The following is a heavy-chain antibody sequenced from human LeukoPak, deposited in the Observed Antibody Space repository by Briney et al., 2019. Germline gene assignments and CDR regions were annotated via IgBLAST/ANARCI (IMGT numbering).Heavy chain of an antibody. CDR1: GGSISSSSYY. CDR2: IYYSGST. J-gene: IGHJ3*02. V-gene: IGHV4-39*01. D-gene: IGHD5-18*01. CDR3: ARHTWIQHAFDI. Sequence: SETLSLTCTVSGGSISSSSYYWGWIRQPPGKGLEWIGSIYYSGSTYYNPSLKSRVTISVDTSKNHFSLKLSSVTAADTAVYYCARHTWIQHAFDIWGQGTMVSVSS.